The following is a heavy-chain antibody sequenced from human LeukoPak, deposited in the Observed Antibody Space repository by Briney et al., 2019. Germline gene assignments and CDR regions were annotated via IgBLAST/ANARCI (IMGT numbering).Heavy chain of an antibody. D-gene: IGHD1-26*01. V-gene: IGHV4-30-4*08. J-gene: IGHJ4*02. CDR1: GGSISSGDYY. CDR2: IYYSGST. CDR3: ASLIVGATSVDY. Sequence: SQTLSLTXTVSGGSISSGDYYWSWIRQPPGKGLEWIGYIYYSGSTYYNPSLKSRVTISVDTSKNQFSLKLSSVTAADTAVYYCASLIVGATSVDYWGQGTLVTVSS.